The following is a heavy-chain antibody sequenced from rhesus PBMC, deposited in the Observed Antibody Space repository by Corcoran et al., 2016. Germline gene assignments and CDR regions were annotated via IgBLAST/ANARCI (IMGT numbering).Heavy chain of an antibody. CDR1: GGSISDRYY. J-gene: IGHJ6*01. CDR3: ARDTVDIATVTDGLDS. Sequence: QVQLQESGPGLVKPSETLSLTCTVSGGSISDRYYWGWLRHPPGKGMAWMGRINGRGGSTNPNPSLKSRVTISRDTSKNQFSLKLSSVTAADTAVYYCARDTVDIATVTDGLDSWGQGVVVTVSS. V-gene: IGHV4S7*01. D-gene: IGHD5-36*01. CDR2: INGRGGST.